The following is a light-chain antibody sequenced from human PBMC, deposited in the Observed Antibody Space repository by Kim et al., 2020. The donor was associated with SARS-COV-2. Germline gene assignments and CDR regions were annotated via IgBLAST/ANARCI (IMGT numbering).Light chain of an antibody. J-gene: IGKJ2*01. CDR2: DAS. Sequence: DIQMTQSPSSLSASVGDRVTITCRASQSISSYLNWYQQKPGKAPKLLIYDASSLQSGVPSRFSGSGSGTDFTLTICSLQPEDFATYYCQQSYSTLPYTFGQGTKLEI. CDR3: QQSYSTLPYT. CDR1: QSISSY. V-gene: IGKV1-39*01.